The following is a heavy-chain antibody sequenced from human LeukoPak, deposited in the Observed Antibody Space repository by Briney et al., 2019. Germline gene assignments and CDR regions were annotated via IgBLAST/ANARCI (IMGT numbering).Heavy chain of an antibody. CDR1: GGSFSGYY. D-gene: IGHD2-2*01. Sequence: PSETLSLTCAVSGGSFSGYYWSWIRQPPGKGLEWIGEINHSGSTNYNPSLKSRVTISVDTSKNQFSLKLSSVTAADTAVYYCARAKRLKCSSTSCYLFDYWGQGTLVTVSS. J-gene: IGHJ4*02. CDR3: ARAKRLKCSSTSCYLFDY. V-gene: IGHV4-34*01. CDR2: INHSGST.